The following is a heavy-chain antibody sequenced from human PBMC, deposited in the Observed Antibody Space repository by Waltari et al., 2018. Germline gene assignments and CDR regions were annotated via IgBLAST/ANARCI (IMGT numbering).Heavy chain of an antibody. CDR2: TRDKAHFYTA. D-gene: IGHD1-26*01. CDR1: GLRLGDRY. CDR3: VRDLVGAPY. V-gene: IGHV3-72*01. J-gene: IGHJ4*02. Sequence: VASGGGLVQPGGSLRRSWAASGLRLGDRYMDWVRQAPGKGREWIGRTRDKAHFYTAEYAASVRGRFTISTDESTNSQYLQMNSLKTEDTAVYYCVRDLVGAPYWGQGTLVTVPS.